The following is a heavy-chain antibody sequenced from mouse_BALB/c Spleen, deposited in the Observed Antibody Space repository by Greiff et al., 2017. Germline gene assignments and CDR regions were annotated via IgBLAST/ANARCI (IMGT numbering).Heavy chain of an antibody. CDR3: TRDRPRTTGAMDY. J-gene: IGHJ4*01. V-gene: IGHV5-6-4*01. Sequence: DVMLVESGGGLVKPGGSLKLSCAASGFTFSSYTMSWVRQTPEKRLEWVATISSGGSYTYYPDSVKGRFTISRDNAKNTLYLQMSSLKSEDTAMYYCTRDRPRTTGAMDYWGQGTSVTVSS. CDR2: ISSGGSYT. CDR1: GFTFSSYT. D-gene: IGHD2-1*01.